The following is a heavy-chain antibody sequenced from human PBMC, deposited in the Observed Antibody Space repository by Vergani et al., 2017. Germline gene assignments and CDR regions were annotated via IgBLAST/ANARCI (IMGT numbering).Heavy chain of an antibody. V-gene: IGHV1-69*04. CDR2: IIPILGIA. Sequence: QVQLVQSGAEVKKPGASVKVSCKASGGTFSSYAISWVRQAPGQGLEWMGRIIPILGIANYAQKFQGRVTITADKSTSTAYMELSSLRSEDTAVYYCARTHAAGSGSYYTARGFGYYYYGMDVWGQGTTVTVSS. CDR3: ARTHAAGSGSYYTARGFGYYYYGMDV. CDR1: GGTFSSYA. D-gene: IGHD3-10*01. J-gene: IGHJ6*02.